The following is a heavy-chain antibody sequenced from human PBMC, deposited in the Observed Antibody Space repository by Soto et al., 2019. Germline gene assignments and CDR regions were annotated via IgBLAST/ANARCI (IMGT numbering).Heavy chain of an antibody. D-gene: IGHD2-15*01. Sequence: SETLSLTCTVSGGSISSDGYYWSWIRQHPGRGLEWIGYIYYSGSIYYNPSLKSRVTISVDTSKNQFSLDLSSVTAADTAVYYCARVGYCSGGSCYGYYYYYGMDVWGQGTTVTVSS. CDR1: GGSISSDGYY. J-gene: IGHJ6*02. V-gene: IGHV4-31*03. CDR2: IYYSGSI. CDR3: ARVGYCSGGSCYGYYYYYGMDV.